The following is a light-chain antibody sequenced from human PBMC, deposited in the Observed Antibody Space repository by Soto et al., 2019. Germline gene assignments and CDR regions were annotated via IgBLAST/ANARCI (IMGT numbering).Light chain of an antibody. Sequence: QSALTQPASVSGSPGQSIAISCTGTNSDVGSYNLVSWYQQHPGKAPKLIIYEDTKRPSGVSNRFSGSKSDNTASLTISGLQAGDEADYYCCSYAGSYTFVFGGGTKVTVL. CDR2: EDT. CDR1: NSDVGSYNL. J-gene: IGLJ2*01. CDR3: CSYAGSYTFV. V-gene: IGLV2-23*01.